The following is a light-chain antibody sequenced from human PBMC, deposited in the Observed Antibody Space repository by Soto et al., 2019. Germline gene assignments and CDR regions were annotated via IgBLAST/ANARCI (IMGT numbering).Light chain of an antibody. Sequence: QSVLTQPASVSGSPRQSITISCTGTSSDVGGYNYVSWYQQHPGKAPKLMIYEVSNRPSGVSNRFSGSRSGNTASLTISGLQAEDEAEYYCSSYTSRSTLVFGGGTQLTVL. CDR2: EVS. V-gene: IGLV2-14*01. CDR1: SSDVGGYNY. J-gene: IGLJ2*01. CDR3: SSYTSRSTLV.